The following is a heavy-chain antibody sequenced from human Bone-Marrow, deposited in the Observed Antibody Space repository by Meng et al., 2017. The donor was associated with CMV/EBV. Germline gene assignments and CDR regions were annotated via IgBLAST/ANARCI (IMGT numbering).Heavy chain of an antibody. CDR3: AREMRNDFWSGYYYFDY. D-gene: IGHD3-3*01. Sequence: GESLKIPCAASGFTFSSYSMNWVRQAPGKGLEWVSSISGSSSYIYYADSVKGRFTISRDNAKNSLYLQMNSLRAEDTAVYYCAREMRNDFWSGYYYFDYWGQGTLVTVSS. CDR2: ISGSSSYI. V-gene: IGHV3-21*01. J-gene: IGHJ4*02. CDR1: GFTFSSYS.